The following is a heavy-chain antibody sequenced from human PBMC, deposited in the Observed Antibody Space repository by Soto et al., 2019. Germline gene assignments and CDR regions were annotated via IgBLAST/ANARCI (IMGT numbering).Heavy chain of an antibody. D-gene: IGHD4-17*01. J-gene: IGHJ4*02. CDR1: GYTFTGYY. V-gene: IGHV1-2*02. CDR3: ARDPSNYGDYVH. CDR2: INPNSGGT. Sequence: QVQLVQSGAEVKKPGASVKVSCEASGYTFTGYYMHWVRQAPGQGLEWMGWINPNSGGTTYAQKFQGRVTMTRDTSISTAYMELSRLRSDDTAVYYCARDPSNYGDYVHWGQGTLVTVSS.